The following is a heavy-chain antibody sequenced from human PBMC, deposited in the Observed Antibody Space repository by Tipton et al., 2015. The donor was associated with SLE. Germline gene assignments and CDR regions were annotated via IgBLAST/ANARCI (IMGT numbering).Heavy chain of an antibody. CDR2: FSDSGTT. J-gene: IGHJ4*02. D-gene: IGHD3-10*01. CDR3: ASKGGSGSYYPN. CDR1: GGSITPYF. Sequence: TLSLTCTVSGGSITPYFWSWIRQPPGRGLEWIGYFSDSGTTNYNPSLAGRVTISLDTSKNQFSLKVSFVTAADTAVYYCASKGGSGSYYPNWGQGTLVTVSS. V-gene: IGHV4-59*12.